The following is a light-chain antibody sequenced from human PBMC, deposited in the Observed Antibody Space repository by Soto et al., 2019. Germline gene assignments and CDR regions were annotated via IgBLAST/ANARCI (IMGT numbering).Light chain of an antibody. CDR2: DVI. CDR1: SSDVGEYNY. Sequence: QSALTQPRSVSGSPGQTVTISCTGTSSDVGEYNYVSWYQKYPGKAPKVMIHDVIKRPSGVPERFSGAKSGNTASLTISGLQGEDEADYYCSSYGGTYSFGVLFGGGTKLTVL. J-gene: IGLJ2*01. V-gene: IGLV2-11*01. CDR3: SSYGGTYSFGVL.